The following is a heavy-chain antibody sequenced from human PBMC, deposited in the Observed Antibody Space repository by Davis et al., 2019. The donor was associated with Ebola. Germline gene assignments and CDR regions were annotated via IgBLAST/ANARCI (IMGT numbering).Heavy chain of an antibody. CDR1: EFSFSSYP. CDR2: ISRGGENS. J-gene: IGHJ4*02. D-gene: IGHD1-26*01. CDR3: AKDPGGSFYFFDS. V-gene: IGHV3-23*01. Sequence: PAGSLTLSCAASEFSFSSYPMGWVPQAPGKGLEWVSAISRGGENSYYADSVKGRFTISRDNSKSTLYLQMKSLRAEDTAVYYCAKDPGGSFYFFDSWGQGTLVTVSS.